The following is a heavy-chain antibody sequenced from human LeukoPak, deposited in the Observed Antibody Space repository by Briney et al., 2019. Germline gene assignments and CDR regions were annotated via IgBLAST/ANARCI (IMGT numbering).Heavy chain of an antibody. CDR1: GGSIRSSSYY. D-gene: IGHD6-25*01. Sequence: SETLSLTCIVSGGSIRSSSYYWGWIRQPPGKGLEWIGSIYYSGTTYYNPSLKSRVTISVDTSKNQFSLNLYSVTAADTAVYYCARHLGYTSVVEGGYFDYWGQGTLVTVSS. V-gene: IGHV4-39*01. CDR3: ARHLGYTSVVEGGYFDY. J-gene: IGHJ4*02. CDR2: IYYSGTT.